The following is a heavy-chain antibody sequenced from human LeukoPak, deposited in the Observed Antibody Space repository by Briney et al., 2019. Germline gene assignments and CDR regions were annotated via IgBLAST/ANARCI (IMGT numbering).Heavy chain of an antibody. CDR1: GYSISSGYY. V-gene: IGHV4-38-2*01. J-gene: IGHJ4*02. CDR2: IYHSGRT. Sequence: SETLSLTCAVSGYSISSGYYWGWIRPPPGKGLEWIGSIYHSGRTYYNPSLKSRVTISVDTSKNQFSLKLSSVTAADTAVYYCARHQLRFLEWFLPPLDYWGQGSLVSVSS. CDR3: ARHQLRFLEWFLPPLDY. D-gene: IGHD3-3*01.